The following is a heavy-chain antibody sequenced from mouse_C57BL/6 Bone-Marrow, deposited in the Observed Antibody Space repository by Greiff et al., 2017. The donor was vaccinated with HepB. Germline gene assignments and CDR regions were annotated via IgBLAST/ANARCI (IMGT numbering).Heavy chain of an antibody. Sequence: VQLQQPGAELVKPGASVKLSCKASGYTFTSYWMHWVKQRPGQGLEWIGMIHPNSGSTNYNEKFKSKATLTVDKSSSTAYMQLSSLTSEDSAVYNCAKRRFYESDQAWFSYSGERALVTVSA. D-gene: IGHD2-3*01. CDR2: IHPNSGST. CDR3: AKRRFYESDQAWFSY. V-gene: IGHV1-64*01. CDR1: GYTFTSYW. J-gene: IGHJ3*01.